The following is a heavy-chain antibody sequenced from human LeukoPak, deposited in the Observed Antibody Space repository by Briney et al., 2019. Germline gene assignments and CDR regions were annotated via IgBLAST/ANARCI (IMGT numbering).Heavy chain of an antibody. J-gene: IGHJ3*02. D-gene: IGHD3-22*01. CDR2: ISGSGGST. CDR3: AKGYYDSSGCCDAFDI. V-gene: IGHV3-23*01. CDR1: GFTFSSYA. Sequence: PGGSLRLSCAASGFTFSSYAMSWVRQAPGKGLEWVSAISGSGGSTYYADSVKGRFTISRDNSKNTLYLQMNSLRAEDTAVYYCAKGYYDSSGCCDAFDIWGQGTMVTVSS.